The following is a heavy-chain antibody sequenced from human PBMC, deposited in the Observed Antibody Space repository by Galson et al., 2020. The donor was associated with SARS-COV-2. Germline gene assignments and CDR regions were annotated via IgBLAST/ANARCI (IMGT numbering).Heavy chain of an antibody. J-gene: IGHJ4*02. V-gene: IGHV3-7*01. CDR3: ARGGSDSSWYWVD. Sequence: GGSLRLTCAASGCTVSNYWMTWVRQAPGKGLEWVANIKQDGSVKYYVDSVKGRFTISRDNTKNSLYLQMNNLGVDYSAVYDCARGGSDSSWYWVDWGQGTLVTVSS. CDR1: GCTVSNYW. D-gene: IGHD6-13*01. CDR2: IKQDGSVK.